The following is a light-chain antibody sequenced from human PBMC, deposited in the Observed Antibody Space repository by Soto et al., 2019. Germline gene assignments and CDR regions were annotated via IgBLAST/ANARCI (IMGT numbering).Light chain of an antibody. CDR2: EVG. J-gene: IGLJ2*01. V-gene: IGLV2-14*01. CDR3: SSYTSTTPVV. Sequence: QSALTQAASVSGSPGQPSTISCTGTSSDVGGYNYVSWYQQHPGKAPKLSIYEVGNRPSGVSNRFSGSKSGNTASLTISWLPAEDEADYYCSSYTSTTPVVFGGGTKVTVL. CDR1: SSDVGGYNY.